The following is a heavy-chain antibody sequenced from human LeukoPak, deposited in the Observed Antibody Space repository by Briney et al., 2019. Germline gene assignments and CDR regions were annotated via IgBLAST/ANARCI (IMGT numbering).Heavy chain of an antibody. CDR3: ARDRGQYSSSWYGFDY. V-gene: IGHV1-46*01. Sequence: ASVKVSCKAPGYTFTSYYMHWVRQAPGQGLEWMGIINPSGGSTSYAQKFQGRVTMTRDTSTSTVYMELSSLRSEDTAVYYCARDRGQYSSSWYGFDYWGQGTLVTVSS. D-gene: IGHD6-13*01. CDR2: INPSGGST. CDR1: GYTFTSYY. J-gene: IGHJ4*02.